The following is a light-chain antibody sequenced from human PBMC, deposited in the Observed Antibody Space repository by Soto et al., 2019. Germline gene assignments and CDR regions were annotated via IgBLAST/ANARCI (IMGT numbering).Light chain of an antibody. CDR1: SSDIGGYKS. V-gene: IGLV2-14*03. Sequence: QSALTEPASVSGSPGQSITISCTGTSSDIGGYKSVSWYQQHPGKAPKLIIYDVTNRPSGISHRFSGSRSGNTASLTVSGLQADDEAHYYCSSYTSSDTLLFGGGTKLTVL. CDR3: SSYTSSDTLL. CDR2: DVT. J-gene: IGLJ3*02.